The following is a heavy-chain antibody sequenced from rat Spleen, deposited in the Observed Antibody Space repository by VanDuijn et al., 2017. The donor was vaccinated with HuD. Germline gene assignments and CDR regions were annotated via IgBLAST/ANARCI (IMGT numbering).Heavy chain of an antibody. CDR2: IWGDGST. Sequence: VQLVESGGGLVQPGSSLKVSCVASGFTFSSYVMHWFRQPPGKGLEWMGGIWGDGSTNSKSALKSRLSISRDTSKTQVFLKMNSLQTEDTAIYFCTRAGYGGYTAWGQGVMVTVSS. J-gene: IGHJ2*01. V-gene: IGHV2-1*01. CDR3: TRAGYGGYTA. CDR1: GFTFSSYV. D-gene: IGHD1-11*01.